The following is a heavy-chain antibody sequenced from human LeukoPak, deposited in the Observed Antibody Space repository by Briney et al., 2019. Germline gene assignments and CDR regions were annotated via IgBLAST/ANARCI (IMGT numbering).Heavy chain of an antibody. CDR1: GFTFSSYA. V-gene: IGHV3-23*01. CDR2: ISGSGGST. CDR3: AKGSYIVVVTAAVAFDI. Sequence: PGGSLRLSCAVSGFTFSSYAMSWARQAPGKGLEWVSAISGSGGSTYYADSVKGRFTISRDNSKNTLYLQMNSLRAEDTAVYYCAKGSYIVVVTAAVAFDIWGQGTMVTVSS. J-gene: IGHJ3*02. D-gene: IGHD2-21*02.